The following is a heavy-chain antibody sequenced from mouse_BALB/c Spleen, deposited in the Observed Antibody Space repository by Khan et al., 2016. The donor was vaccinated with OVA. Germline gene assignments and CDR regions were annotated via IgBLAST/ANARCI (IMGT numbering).Heavy chain of an antibody. CDR3: ARSLDYNYGDALDY. J-gene: IGHJ4*01. V-gene: IGHV3-2*02. D-gene: IGHD1-1*01. CDR2: ISSTGST. CDR1: GYSITNDYA. Sequence: EVQLQESGPGLVKPSQSLSLTCTVTGYSITNDYAWNWIRQFPGNKLEWMGYISSTGSTSYNPSLKSRISITRDTSKNQFFLQLRSVTSEDTATYYCARSLDYNYGDALDYWGRGTSVTVAS.